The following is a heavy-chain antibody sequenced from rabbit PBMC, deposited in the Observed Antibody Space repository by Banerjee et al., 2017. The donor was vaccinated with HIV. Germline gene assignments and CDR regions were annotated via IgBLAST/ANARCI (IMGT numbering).Heavy chain of an antibody. V-gene: IGHV1S45*01. CDR3: ARTHYSGASYFWL. Sequence: QEQLVESGGGLVKPEGSLTLTCTASGFSFSNKYVMCWVRQAPGKGLEWVACINSITGNTVYASWAKGPFTISKTSWTTVTLQMTSLTAADTATYFCARTHYSGASYFWLWGPGTLVTVS. J-gene: IGHJ4*01. CDR2: INSITGNT. CDR1: GFSFSNKYV. D-gene: IGHD8-1*01.